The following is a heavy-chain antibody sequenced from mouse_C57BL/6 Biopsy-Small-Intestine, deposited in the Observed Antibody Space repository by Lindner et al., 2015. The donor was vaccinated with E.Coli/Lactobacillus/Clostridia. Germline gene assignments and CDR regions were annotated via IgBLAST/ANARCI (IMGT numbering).Heavy chain of an antibody. D-gene: IGHD1-1*01. V-gene: IGHV1S26*01. CDR3: ARDEFAPTVVTPPADVFDM. Sequence: SVKVSCKASGYTFTSYGLSWVRQAPGQGLEWMGWISGYNGNTNYGRKFQGRVTMTTDTSTSTGYMELRSLGSDDTAIYYCARDEFAPTVVTPPADVFDMWGQGTMVTVSS. CDR2: ISGYNGNT. CDR1: GYTFTSYG. J-gene: IGHJ3*02.